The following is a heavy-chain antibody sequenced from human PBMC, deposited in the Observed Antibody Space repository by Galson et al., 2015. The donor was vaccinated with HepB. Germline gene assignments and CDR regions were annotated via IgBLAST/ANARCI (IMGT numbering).Heavy chain of an antibody. V-gene: IGHV3-30*04. D-gene: IGHD6-19*01. CDR2: ISYDGSNK. Sequence: SLRLSCAASGFTFSSYAMHWVRQAPGKGLEWVAVISYDGSNKYYADSVKGRFTISRDNSKNTLYLQMNSLRAEDTAVYYCARGIAVAGSRMLGVVDYWGQGTLVTVSS. CDR1: GFTFSSYA. CDR3: ARGIAVAGSRMLGVVDY. J-gene: IGHJ4*02.